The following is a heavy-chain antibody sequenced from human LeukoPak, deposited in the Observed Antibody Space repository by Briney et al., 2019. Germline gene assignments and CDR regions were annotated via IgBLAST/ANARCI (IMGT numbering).Heavy chain of an antibody. D-gene: IGHD5-24*01. Sequence: GESLRLSCAASGFTFTNYAMSWVRQAPGKGLEWVSDISGSGDFTYYADSVKGRFTISRDKSKNTLYLQMNSLRAEDTAVYYCAKDGARDGYNYPDYWGQGTLVTVSS. V-gene: IGHV3-23*01. CDR2: ISGSGDFT. CDR1: GFTFTNYA. CDR3: AKDGARDGYNYPDY. J-gene: IGHJ4*02.